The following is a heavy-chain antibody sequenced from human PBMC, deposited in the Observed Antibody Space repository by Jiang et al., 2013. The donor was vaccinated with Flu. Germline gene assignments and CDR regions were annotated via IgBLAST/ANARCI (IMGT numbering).Heavy chain of an antibody. CDR1: GYTFTSYA. D-gene: IGHD3-3*01. Sequence: QSGSELKKPGASVKVSCKASGYTFTSYAMNWVRQAPGQGLEWMGWINTNTGNPTYAQGFTGRFVFSLDTSVSTAYLQISSLKAEDTAVYYCARDYSLVTIFGVVISPYYYYGMDVWGQGTTVTVSS. CDR3: ARDYSLVTIFGVVISPYYYYGMDV. CDR2: INTNTGNP. V-gene: IGHV7-4-1*02. J-gene: IGHJ6*02.